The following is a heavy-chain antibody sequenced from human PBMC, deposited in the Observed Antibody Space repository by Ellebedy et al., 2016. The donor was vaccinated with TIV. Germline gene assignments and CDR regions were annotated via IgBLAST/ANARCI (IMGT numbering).Heavy chain of an antibody. D-gene: IGHD2-15*01. J-gene: IGHJ5*02. CDR2: IYYTGST. CDR3: TRGHCSGGSCQLNRFDP. Sequence: MPSETLSLTCTVSGGSVSSGSSYWSWIRQPPGKGLEWIGYIYYTGSTNYNPSLKSRVTISVDTSKNQFSLKLSSVTAADTAVYYCTRGHCSGGSCQLNRFDPWGQGTLVTVSS. CDR1: GGSVSSGSSY. V-gene: IGHV4-61*01.